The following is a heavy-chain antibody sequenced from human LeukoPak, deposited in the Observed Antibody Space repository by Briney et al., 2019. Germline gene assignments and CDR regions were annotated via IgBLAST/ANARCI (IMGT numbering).Heavy chain of an antibody. CDR1: GGTFSSYA. D-gene: IGHD6-13*01. CDR2: IIPIFGTA. J-gene: IGHJ5*02. Sequence: SVKVSCKASGGTFSSYAISWVRQAPGQGLEWVGGIIPIFGTANYAQKFQGRVTITTDESTSTAYMELSSLRSEDTAVYYCARGGSAAAGMGGYNWFDPWGQGTLVTVSS. V-gene: IGHV1-69*05. CDR3: ARGGSAAAGMGGYNWFDP.